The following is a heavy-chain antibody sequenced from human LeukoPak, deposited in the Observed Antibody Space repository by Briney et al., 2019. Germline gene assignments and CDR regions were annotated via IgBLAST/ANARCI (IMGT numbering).Heavy chain of an antibody. CDR2: IWSDESHR. V-gene: IGHV3-33*01. J-gene: IGHJ4*02. CDR3: ARGQYDAFDY. D-gene: IGHD3-3*01. Sequence: GKSLRLSCAASGFIFSNYAIHWVRQAPGRGLEWVAVIWSDESHRYYADSVKGRFTISRDNSKSTLYLQMNSLRVEDTAVYYCARGQYDAFDYWGQGTLVIVSS. CDR1: GFIFSNYA.